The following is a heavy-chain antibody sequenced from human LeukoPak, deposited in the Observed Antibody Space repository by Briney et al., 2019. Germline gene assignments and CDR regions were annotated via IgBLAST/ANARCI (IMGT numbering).Heavy chain of an antibody. J-gene: IGHJ6*02. CDR2: IYYSGST. D-gene: IGHD6-13*01. Sequence: PSETLSLTCTVSGGSISSYYWSWIRQPPGKGLEWIGYIYYSGSTNYNPSLKSRVTISVDTSKNQFSLKLSSVTAADTAVYYCARHKAAAGTHAYYYYGMDVWGQGTTVTVSS. CDR3: ARHKAAAGTHAYYYYGMDV. CDR1: GGSISSYY. V-gene: IGHV4-59*08.